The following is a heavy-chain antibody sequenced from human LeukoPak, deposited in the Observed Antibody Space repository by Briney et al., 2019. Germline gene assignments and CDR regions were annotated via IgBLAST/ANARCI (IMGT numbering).Heavy chain of an antibody. V-gene: IGHV1-18*01. CDR2: ISGYSGST. CDR1: GYTFATYS. D-gene: IGHD6-19*01. J-gene: IGHJ4*02. Sequence: ASVTVSCKTSGYTFATYSINWLRQPRGQGLEWMGWISGYSGSTNYAQKLQGRVTMTTDTSTTTAYMELRSLKSDDTAVYYCARGHSSGRDYYFDTWGQGTLVTVSS. CDR3: ARGHSSGRDYYFDT.